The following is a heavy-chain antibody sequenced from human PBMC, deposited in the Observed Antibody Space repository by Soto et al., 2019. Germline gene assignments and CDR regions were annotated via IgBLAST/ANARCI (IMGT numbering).Heavy chain of an antibody. CDR1: GFTFSNAW. Sequence: GSLRLSCAASGFTFSNAWMSWVRQVPGKGLEWVGRIKSKKDGGTADHAAPVKGRFTISRDDSKNTLYLQVDSLKIEDTAIYYCTRRSSAGAFDYWGRGTLVTVSS. V-gene: IGHV3-15*01. CDR3: TRRSSAGAFDY. CDR2: IKSKKDGGTA. J-gene: IGHJ4*02. D-gene: IGHD6-6*01.